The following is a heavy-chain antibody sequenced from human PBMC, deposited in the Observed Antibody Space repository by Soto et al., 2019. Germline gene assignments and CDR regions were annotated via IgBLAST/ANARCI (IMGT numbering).Heavy chain of an antibody. Sequence: SETLSLTCAVSGGSISSGGYSWSWIRQPPGKGLEWIGYIYHSGSTYYNPSLKSRVTISVDRSKNQFSLKLSSVTAEDTAVYYCARDTWTRLRGLDVWGQGTTVTVSS. CDR3: ARDTWTRLRGLDV. D-gene: IGHD3-16*01. CDR1: GGSISSGGYS. V-gene: IGHV4-30-2*01. CDR2: IYHSGST. J-gene: IGHJ6*02.